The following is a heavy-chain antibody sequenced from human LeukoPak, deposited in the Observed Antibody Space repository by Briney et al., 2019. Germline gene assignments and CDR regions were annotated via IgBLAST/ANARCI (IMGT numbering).Heavy chain of an antibody. CDR2: IIGSGDTT. V-gene: IGHV3-23*01. D-gene: IGHD6-19*01. CDR3: ANGRGWPPYYFDY. CDR1: GFTFSNYA. Sequence: GGSLRLSCAVSGFTFSNYAMSWVRQAPGKGLEWVSAIIGSGDTTYYADSVKGRFTISRDNSKNTLYLQMNSLRVEDTAVYYCANGRGWPPYYFDYWGQGTLVTVSS. J-gene: IGHJ4*02.